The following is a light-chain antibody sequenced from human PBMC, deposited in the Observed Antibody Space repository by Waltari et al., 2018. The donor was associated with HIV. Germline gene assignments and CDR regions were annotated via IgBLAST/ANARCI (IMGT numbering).Light chain of an antibody. CDR1: SSDVGGYNY. CDR3: SSYTSSSVL. CDR2: EVS. J-gene: IGLJ2*01. V-gene: IGLV2-14*01. Sequence: QSALTQPASVSGSPGQSITISCTGTSSDVGGYNYVSRYQQHPGKAPKLMIYEVSNRPSGVSNRFSGSKSGNTASLTISGLQAEDEADYYCSSYTSSSVLFGGGTKVTVL.